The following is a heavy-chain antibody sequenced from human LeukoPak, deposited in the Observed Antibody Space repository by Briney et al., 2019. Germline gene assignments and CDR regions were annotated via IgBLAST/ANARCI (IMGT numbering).Heavy chain of an antibody. Sequence: GGSLRLSCGASGFTFSNYWMHWVRQAPGKGLEWVSRINERATIISYADSVKGRFTISRENARNTLYLQMNSLTAEDTAVYYCVRDLILVWTPGDDFDHWGQGTLATVSS. CDR1: GFTFSNYW. J-gene: IGHJ4*02. D-gene: IGHD3-16*01. CDR3: VRDLILVWTPGDDFDH. V-gene: IGHV3-74*01. CDR2: INERATII.